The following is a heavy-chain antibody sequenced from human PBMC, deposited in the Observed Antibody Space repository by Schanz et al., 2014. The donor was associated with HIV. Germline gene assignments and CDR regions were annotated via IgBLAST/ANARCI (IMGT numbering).Heavy chain of an antibody. CDR3: AKPEYDSRGNSQSHFDS. J-gene: IGHJ4*02. CDR1: GFSFSNYG. D-gene: IGHD3-22*01. CDR2: ISESGGRS. Sequence: VQLVESGGGVVQPGRSLRLSCAASGFSFSNYGMHWVRQAPGKGLEWASSISESGGRSYYADSVNGRFTISRDNSKNTLYLQMTTLRTEDTAVYYCAKPEYDSRGNSQSHFDSWGQGTLVTVSS. V-gene: IGHV3-23*04.